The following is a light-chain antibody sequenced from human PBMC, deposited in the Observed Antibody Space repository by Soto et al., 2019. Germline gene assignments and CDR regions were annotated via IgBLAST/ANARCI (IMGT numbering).Light chain of an antibody. Sequence: DIQMTQSPSSLSASVGDRVTITCRASQSISSYLNWYQGKPGEAPKLLIYSASSLQSGVPSRFSGSGSGTAVTLTISSLQPEDFATYYCQQSYSSPWTFGLGTKVEVK. CDR1: QSISSY. J-gene: IGKJ1*01. CDR3: QQSYSSPWT. V-gene: IGKV1-39*01. CDR2: SAS.